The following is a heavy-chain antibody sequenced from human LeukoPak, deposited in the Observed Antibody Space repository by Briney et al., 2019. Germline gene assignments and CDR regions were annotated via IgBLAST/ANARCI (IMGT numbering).Heavy chain of an antibody. CDR3: AKGAYDYIEMGYSDY. CDR2: IIGSSGDA. Sequence: GGSLRLSCVASGFTFSNFAMSWVRQAPGKGLEWVSLIIGSSGDAFYADSVKGRFSISRDNSKNRLYLQMNSLRAEDTALYYCAKGAYDYIEMGYSDYWGQGTLVTVSS. V-gene: IGHV3-23*01. D-gene: IGHD5-12*01. J-gene: IGHJ4*02. CDR1: GFTFSNFA.